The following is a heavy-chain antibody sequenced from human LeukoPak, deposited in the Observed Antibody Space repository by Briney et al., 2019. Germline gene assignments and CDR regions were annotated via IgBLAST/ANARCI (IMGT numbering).Heavy chain of an antibody. D-gene: IGHD3-10*01. J-gene: IGHJ3*02. CDR3: ATTPALLWFGDAFDI. V-gene: IGHV3-21*01. Sequence: GGSLRLSCAASGFTFSSHDMNWVRQAPGKGLEWVSSITTATSSYIYYADSVKGRFTISRDNAKNSLYLQMNSLRAEDTAVYYCATTPALLWFGDAFDIWGQGTMVTVSS. CDR2: ITTATSSYI. CDR1: GFTFSSHD.